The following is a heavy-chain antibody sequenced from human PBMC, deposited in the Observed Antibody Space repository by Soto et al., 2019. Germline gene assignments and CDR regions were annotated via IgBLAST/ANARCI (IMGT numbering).Heavy chain of an antibody. CDR3: ARGMVQNNPTPGY. D-gene: IGHD3-10*01. J-gene: IGHJ4*02. CDR2: INPNSGGT. Sequence: ASVKVSCKASGYTFTGYYMHRVRQAPGQGLEWMGWINPNSGGTNYAQKFQGRVTMTRDTSISTAYMVLSRLRSDDTAVYYCARGMVQNNPTPGYWGQGTLVTVSS. CDR1: GYTFTGYY. V-gene: IGHV1-2*02.